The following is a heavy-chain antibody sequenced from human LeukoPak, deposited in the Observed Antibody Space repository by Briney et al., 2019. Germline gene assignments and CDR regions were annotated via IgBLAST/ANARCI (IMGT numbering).Heavy chain of an antibody. V-gene: IGHV3-9*01. CDR2: ISWNSGSI. CDR1: GFTFDDYA. J-gene: IGHJ3*02. D-gene: IGHD6-6*01. Sequence: PGRSLRLSCAASGFTFDDYAMHWVRQAPGKGLEWVAGISWNSGSIGYADSVKGRFTISRDNAKNSLYLQMNSLRAEDTAIYYCSKDLRVYSSSPRNAFDIWGQGTMVTVSS. CDR3: SKDLRVYSSSPRNAFDI.